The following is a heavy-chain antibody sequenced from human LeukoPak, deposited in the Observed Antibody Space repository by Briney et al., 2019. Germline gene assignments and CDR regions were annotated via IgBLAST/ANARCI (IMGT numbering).Heavy chain of an antibody. CDR3: ARPKVAGQNWFDP. CDR1: GYTFTGYY. CDR2: INPNSGGT. D-gene: IGHD6-19*01. Sequence: ASVKVSCKASGYTFTGYYMHWVRQAPGRGLEWMGWINPNSGGTNYAQKFQGRVTMTRGTSISTAYMELSRLRSDDTAVYYCARPKVAGQNWFDPWGQGTLVTVSS. V-gene: IGHV1-2*02. J-gene: IGHJ5*02.